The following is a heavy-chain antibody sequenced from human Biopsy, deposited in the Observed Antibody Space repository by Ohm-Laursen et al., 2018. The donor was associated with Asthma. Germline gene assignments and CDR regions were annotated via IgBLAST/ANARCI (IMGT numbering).Heavy chain of an antibody. D-gene: IGHD6-13*01. V-gene: IGHV4-39*01. CDR3: VRGSSSWHHGPFHYYYGLDV. J-gene: IGHJ6*02. CDR1: GGSITSSSYY. Sequence: SETLSLTCTVSGGSITSSSYYWGWIRQPPGKGMEWIGSMYHSGSPYYHPSLKSRATISVDTSKNQLSLKMSSVTAADTAVYYCVRGSSSWHHGPFHYYYGLDVWGRGTTATVSS. CDR2: MYHSGSP.